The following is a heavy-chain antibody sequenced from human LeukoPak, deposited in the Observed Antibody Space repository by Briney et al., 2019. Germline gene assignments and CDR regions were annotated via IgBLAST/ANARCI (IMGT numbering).Heavy chain of an antibody. V-gene: IGHV3-23*01. CDR3: SKSIVVVLAAPYGLDV. CDR2: ISDGGDKT. D-gene: IGHD2-2*01. J-gene: IGHJ6*02. CDR1: GXAFSSYA. Sequence: PGGSLRLSCAASGXAFSSYAMSWVRQAPGKGLEWVSAISDGGDKTFYTSSVKGRFTISRDNSKNTLYLQMTSLRAEDTAVYHCSKSIVVVLAAPYGLDVWGQGTTVTVSS.